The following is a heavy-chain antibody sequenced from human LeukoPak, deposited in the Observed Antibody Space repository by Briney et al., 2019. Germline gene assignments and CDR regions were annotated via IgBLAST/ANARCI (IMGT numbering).Heavy chain of an antibody. J-gene: IGHJ4*02. CDR2: IYYSGST. D-gene: IGHD3-10*01. Sequence: SETLSLTCTVSGGSISSYYWSWIRQPPGKGLEWIGYIYYSGSTNYNPSLKSRVTISVDTSKNQFSLKLSSVTAADTAVYYCARHLGVRPFDYWGQGTLVTVSS. CDR3: ARHLGVRPFDY. CDR1: GGSISSYY. V-gene: IGHV4-59*08.